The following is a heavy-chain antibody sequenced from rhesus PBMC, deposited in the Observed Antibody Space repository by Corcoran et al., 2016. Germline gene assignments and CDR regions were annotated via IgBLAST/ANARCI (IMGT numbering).Heavy chain of an antibody. CDR3: ARVAGVIPYYFDY. CDR2: TSYNPSPRKVMTSICYITYSATT. D-gene: IGHD3-34*01. CDR1: GGSISSGYYY. J-gene: IGHJ4*01. Sequence: QVQLQESGPGLVKPSETLSLTCAVSGGSISSGYYYWSWIRQPPGKGLGWSGSITYSGSTSYNPSPRKVMTSICYITYSATTIYNPSLKSRVTISRATSKNQFSLKLSSVTAADAAVYYCARVAGVIPYYFDYWGQGVLVTISS. V-gene: IGHV4S17*01.